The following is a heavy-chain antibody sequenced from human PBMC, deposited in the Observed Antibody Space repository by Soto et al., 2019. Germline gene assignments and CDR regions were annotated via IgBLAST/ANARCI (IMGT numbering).Heavy chain of an antibody. Sequence: ASVKVSCKASGYTLIMYYIHWMRQAPGQGLEWMGLINPSGGTTTYAQKFQGRVTMTADESTSTAYMELSSLRSEDTAVYYCARDPPLFGILIAAQYYYCYGMDVWGQGTTVTVSS. J-gene: IGHJ6*02. CDR3: ARDPPLFGILIAAQYYYCYGMDV. CDR1: GYTLIMYY. CDR2: INPSGGTT. V-gene: IGHV1-46*01. D-gene: IGHD6-6*01.